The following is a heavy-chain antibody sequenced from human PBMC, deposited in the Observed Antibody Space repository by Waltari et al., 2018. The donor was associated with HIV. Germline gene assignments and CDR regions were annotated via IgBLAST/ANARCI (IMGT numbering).Heavy chain of an antibody. J-gene: IGHJ4*02. V-gene: IGHV3-30-3*01. Sequence: QVQLVESGGGVVQPGRSLRLSCAASGFTSSSSSLHWVRQAPGKGLEWVAVISYDGSNKYYADSVKGRFTISRDNSKNTLYLQMNSLRAEDTAVYYCARSRDFDYWGQGTLVTVSS. CDR3: ARSRDFDY. CDR2: ISYDGSNK. CDR1: GFTSSSSS.